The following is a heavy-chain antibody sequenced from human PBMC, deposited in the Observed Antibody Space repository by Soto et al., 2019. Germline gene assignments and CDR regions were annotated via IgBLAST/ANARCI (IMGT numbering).Heavy chain of an antibody. D-gene: IGHD2-15*01. J-gene: IGHJ4*02. CDR3: AGSPSSINFDF. Sequence: PSETLSLTCTVSGATVSRGDYFWTWIRQPPGKGLEWIGYIYSSGTTNYNPALKSRVTISLDTSRSYFSLKLTSVIAADTAVYYCAGSPSSINFDFWGQGAQVTVSS. CDR2: IYSSGTT. V-gene: IGHV4-61*03. CDR1: GATVSRGDYF.